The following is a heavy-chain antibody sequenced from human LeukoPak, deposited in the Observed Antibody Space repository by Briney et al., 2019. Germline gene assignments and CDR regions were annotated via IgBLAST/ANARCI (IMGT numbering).Heavy chain of an antibody. CDR2: ISHDGSNK. J-gene: IGHJ6*02. CDR3: AKFIFPVGSTSNYGMDV. CDR1: GFTFSSYG. Sequence: GGSLRLSCAASGFTFSSYGMHWVRQAPGKGLEWVAVISHDGSNKYYADSVKGRFTISRDNSKNTLYLQMNSLRAEDTAVYYCAKFIFPVGSTSNYGMDVWGQGTTVTVSS. V-gene: IGHV3-30*18. D-gene: IGHD2-2*01.